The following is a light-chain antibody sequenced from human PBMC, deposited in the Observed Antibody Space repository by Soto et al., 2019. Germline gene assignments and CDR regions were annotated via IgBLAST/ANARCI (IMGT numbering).Light chain of an antibody. CDR1: QSVSSN. CDR3: QQYNIWPPFT. Sequence: EIVMTQSPATLSVSPGERATLSCRASQSVSSNLAWYQQKPGQAPRLLIYGASTRATGIPARFSGRGSGTEFTLTISSLHSEDFAVYYCQQYNIWPPFTFGPVTKVDIK. J-gene: IGKJ3*01. V-gene: IGKV3-15*01. CDR2: GAS.